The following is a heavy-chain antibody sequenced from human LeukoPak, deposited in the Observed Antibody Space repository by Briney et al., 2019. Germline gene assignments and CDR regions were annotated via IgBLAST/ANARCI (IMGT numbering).Heavy chain of an antibody. J-gene: IGHJ3*02. D-gene: IGHD3-10*01. V-gene: IGHV1-69*13. Sequence: ASVKVSCKASGGTFSSYAISWVRQAPGQGLEWMGGIIPIFGTASYAQKFQGRVTITADESTSTAYMELSSLRSEDTAVYYCARDVKYPYYGSGLDAFDIWGQGTMATVSS. CDR2: IIPIFGTA. CDR3: ARDVKYPYYGSGLDAFDI. CDR1: GGTFSSYA.